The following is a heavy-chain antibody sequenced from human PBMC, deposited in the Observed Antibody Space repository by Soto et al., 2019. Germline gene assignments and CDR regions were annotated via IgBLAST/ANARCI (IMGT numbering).Heavy chain of an antibody. CDR3: ARDRLRLGELSLIGYFDY. CDR2: ISYDGINE. Sequence: QVQLVESGGSVVQPGRSLRLSCEASGFTFTSYAMHWVRQAPVKGLEWVAVISYDGINEYYADSVKGRFTISRDNSKNTLFLQMSSLRVEDTAVYYCARDRLRLGELSLIGYFDYWGQGTLVTVSS. J-gene: IGHJ4*02. D-gene: IGHD3-16*02. CDR1: GFTFTSYA. V-gene: IGHV3-30*15.